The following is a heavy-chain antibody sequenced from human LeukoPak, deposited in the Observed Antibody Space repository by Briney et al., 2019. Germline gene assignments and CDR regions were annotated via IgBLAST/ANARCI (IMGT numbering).Heavy chain of an antibody. CDR1: GFTFSSFA. CDR3: ARGYIVVVPAAGPGAGQPMTTDAFDI. V-gene: IGHV3-53*01. Sequence: GGSLRLSCAASGFTFSSFAMHWVRQAPGKGLEWVSVIYSGGSTYYADSVKGRFTISRDNSKNTLYLQMNSLRAEDTAVYYCARGYIVVVPAAGPGAGQPMTTDAFDIWGQGTMVTVSS. CDR2: IYSGGST. J-gene: IGHJ3*02. D-gene: IGHD2-2*01.